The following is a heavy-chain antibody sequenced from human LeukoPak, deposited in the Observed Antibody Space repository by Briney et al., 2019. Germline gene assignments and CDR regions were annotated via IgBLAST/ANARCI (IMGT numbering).Heavy chain of an antibody. CDR3: AKPDGDYVGQLGAFDI. J-gene: IGHJ3*02. CDR2: ISGSGHNT. Sequence: PGGSLRLSCAASGFTFSNAWMSWVRQAPGKGLEWVSAISGSGHNTYYADSVKGRFTISRDNSKNTLYLQMNSLRAEDTAVFYCAKPDGDYVGQLGAFDIWGQGTMVTVSS. V-gene: IGHV3-23*01. D-gene: IGHD4-17*01. CDR1: GFTFSNAW.